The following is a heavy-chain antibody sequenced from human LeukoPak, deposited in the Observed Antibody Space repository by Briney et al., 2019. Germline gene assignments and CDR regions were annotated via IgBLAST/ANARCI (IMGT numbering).Heavy chain of an antibody. D-gene: IGHD5-12*01. V-gene: IGHV3-9*01. CDR2: ISWNSGSI. CDR1: GFTFDDYA. CDR3: AKDRELYSGYDRGGAFDI. J-gene: IGHJ3*02. Sequence: GGSLRLSCAASGFTFDDYAMHWVRQAPGKGLEWVSGISWNSGSIGYADSVKGRFTISRDNAKNSLYLQMNSLRAEDTALYYCAKDRELYSGYDRGGAFDIWGQGTMVTVSS.